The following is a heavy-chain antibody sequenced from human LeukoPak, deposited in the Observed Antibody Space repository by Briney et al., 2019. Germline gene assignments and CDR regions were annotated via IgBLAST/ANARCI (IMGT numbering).Heavy chain of an antibody. Sequence: ASVKVSCKTSGYTFTSDGISWVRQAPGQGLEWMGWIGTYKGNTNYAQMFQGRVTMTTDTSTSTAYMELKNLRSDDTAVYYCARTPGMVVVKTFYCMDVWGRGTTVTVSS. D-gene: IGHD3-22*01. V-gene: IGHV1-18*01. CDR1: GYTFTSDG. J-gene: IGHJ6*02. CDR3: ARTPGMVVVKTFYCMDV. CDR2: IGTYKGNT.